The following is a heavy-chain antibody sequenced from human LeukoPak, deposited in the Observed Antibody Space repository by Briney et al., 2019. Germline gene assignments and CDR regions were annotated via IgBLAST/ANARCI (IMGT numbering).Heavy chain of an antibody. CDR1: GGSISSYY. V-gene: IGHV4-4*09. D-gene: IGHD3-3*01. CDR3: ARSKGSWYYDFWSGFDY. J-gene: IGHJ4*02. CDR2: IYTSGST. Sequence: SETLSLTCTVSGGSISSYYWSWIRQPPGKGLEWIGYIYTSGSTNYNPSLKSRVTISVDTSKNQFSLKLSSVTAADTAVYYCARSKGSWYYDFWSGFDYWGQGTLVTVSS.